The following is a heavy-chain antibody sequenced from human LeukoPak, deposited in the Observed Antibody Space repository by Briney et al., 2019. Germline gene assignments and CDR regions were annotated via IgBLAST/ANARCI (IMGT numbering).Heavy chain of an antibody. CDR3: ARRLDYYYYYYMDV. CDR1: GYTFTGYY. V-gene: IGHV1-2*02. D-gene: IGHD6-19*01. J-gene: IGHJ6*03. CDR2: INPNSGGT. Sequence: ASVKVSCKASGYTFTGYYMHWVRQAPGQGLEWMGWINPNSGGTNYAQKFQGRVTMTRDTSISTAYMELSRLRSDDTAVYYCARRLDYYYYYYMDVWGKGTTVTVSS.